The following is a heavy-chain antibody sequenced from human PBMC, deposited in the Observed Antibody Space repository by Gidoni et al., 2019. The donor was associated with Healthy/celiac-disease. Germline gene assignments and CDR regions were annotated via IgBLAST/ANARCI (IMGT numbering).Heavy chain of an antibody. V-gene: IGHV3-33*01. J-gene: IGHJ6*02. D-gene: IGHD2-2*01. CDR3: ARDSRLGYCSSTSCRAYGMDV. CDR1: GFTFSSYG. Sequence: QVQLVESGGGVVQPGRSLRLSCAASGFTFSSYGMHWVRQVPGKGLELVAVIWYDGSNKYYADSVKGRFTISRDNSKNTLYLQMNSLRAEDTAVYYCARDSRLGYCSSTSCRAYGMDVWGQGTTVTVSS. CDR2: IWYDGSNK.